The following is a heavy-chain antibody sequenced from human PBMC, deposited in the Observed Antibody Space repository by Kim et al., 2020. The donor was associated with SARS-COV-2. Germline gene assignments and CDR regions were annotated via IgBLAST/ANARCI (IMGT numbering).Heavy chain of an antibody. D-gene: IGHD1-1*01. CDR3: ARDQLLPLIYNYYYYYGMDV. CDR2: ISSSSSYI. J-gene: IGHJ6*02. CDR1: GFTFSSYS. V-gene: IGHV3-21*01. Sequence: GGSLRLSCAASGFTFSSYSMNWVRQAPGKGLEWVSSISSSSSYIYYADSVKGRFTISRDNAKNSLYLQMNSLRAEDTAVYYCARDQLLPLIYNYYYYYGMDVWGQGTTVTVSS.